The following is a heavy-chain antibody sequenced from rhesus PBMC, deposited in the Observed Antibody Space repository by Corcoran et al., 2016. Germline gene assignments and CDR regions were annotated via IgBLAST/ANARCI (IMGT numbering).Heavy chain of an antibody. D-gene: IGHD3-9*01. CDR3: ARDHYEDDYGYYYTLDY. J-gene: IGHJ4*01. Sequence: QLQLQESGPGLVKPSETLSLTCAVSGYSISSGYGWSWIRQPPGKGLEWIGYISYSGSTSYNPSLKSRVTISRDTSKNQFSLKLSSVTAADTAVYYCARDHYEDDYGYYYTLDYWGQGVLVTVSS. V-gene: IGHV4-122*02. CDR2: ISYSGST. CDR1: GYSISSGYG.